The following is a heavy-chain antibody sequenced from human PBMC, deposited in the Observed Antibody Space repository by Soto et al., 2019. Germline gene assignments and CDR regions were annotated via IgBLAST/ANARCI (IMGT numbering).Heavy chain of an antibody. Sequence: GASVKVSCKASGGPFSSYAISWVRQAPGQGLEWMGGIIPSLGTANYAQKFQGRVTITADKSTSTAYMELSSLRSEDTAVYYCAAGRSAAAYNYYGRDVWGQGTTVTVSS. V-gene: IGHV1-69*06. CDR1: GGPFSSYA. CDR3: AAGRSAAAYNYYGRDV. D-gene: IGHD2-2*01. J-gene: IGHJ6*02. CDR2: IIPSLGTA.